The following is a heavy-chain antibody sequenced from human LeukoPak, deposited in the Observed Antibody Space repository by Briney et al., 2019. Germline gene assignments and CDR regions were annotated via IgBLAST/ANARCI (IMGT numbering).Heavy chain of an antibody. J-gene: IGHJ4*02. V-gene: IGHV1-69*05. CDR3: ARAHWSGYYTYYFDY. CDR1: GGTFSSYA. D-gene: IGHD3-3*01. CDR2: IIPIFGTA. Sequence: ASVKVSCKASGGTFSSYAISWVRQAPGQGLEWMGRIIPIFGTANYAQKFQGRVTITTDESTSTAYMELSSLRSEDTAVYYCARAHWSGYYTYYFDYWGQGTLVTVSS.